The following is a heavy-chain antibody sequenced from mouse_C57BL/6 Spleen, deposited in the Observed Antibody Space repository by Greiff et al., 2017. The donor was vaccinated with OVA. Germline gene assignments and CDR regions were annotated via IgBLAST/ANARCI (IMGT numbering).Heavy chain of an antibody. Sequence: VQLQQSGAELVRPGASVTLSCKASGYTFTDYEMHWVKQTPVHGLEWIGAIDPETGGTASNQKFKGKAILTADKSSSTAYMELRSLTSEDSAVYYCTRDCNYGDAMDYWGQGTSVPVSS. J-gene: IGHJ4*01. CDR1: GYTFTDYE. D-gene: IGHD1-1*01. V-gene: IGHV1-15*01. CDR3: TRDCNYGDAMDY. CDR2: IDPETGGT.